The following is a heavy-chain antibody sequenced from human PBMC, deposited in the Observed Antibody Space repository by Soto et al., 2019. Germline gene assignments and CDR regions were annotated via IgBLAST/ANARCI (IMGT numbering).Heavy chain of an antibody. J-gene: IGHJ6*02. D-gene: IGHD1-7*01. Sequence: SQTLSLTCAISGDSVSSNSAAWNCIIHSPSRCLEWLGRTYYRSKWYNDYAVSVKSRITINPDTSKNQFSLQLNSVTPEDTAVYYCARWGNWNSKENGGMDVWGQGTTVTVSS. CDR1: GDSVSSNSAA. V-gene: IGHV6-1*01. CDR2: TYYRSKWYN. CDR3: ARWGNWNSKENGGMDV.